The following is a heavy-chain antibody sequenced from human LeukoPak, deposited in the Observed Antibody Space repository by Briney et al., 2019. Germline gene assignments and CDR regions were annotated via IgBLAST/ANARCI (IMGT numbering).Heavy chain of an antibody. V-gene: IGHV4-59*12. CDR1: GGSISSYY. Sequence: SETLSLTCTVSGGSISSYYWSWIRQPPGKGLEWIGYIYYSGSTNYNPSLKSRVTMSVDTSKNQFSLKLSSVTAADTAVYYCARGLQMYYFDYWGQGTLVTVSS. J-gene: IGHJ4*02. CDR3: ARGLQMYYFDY. D-gene: IGHD4-11*01. CDR2: IYYSGST.